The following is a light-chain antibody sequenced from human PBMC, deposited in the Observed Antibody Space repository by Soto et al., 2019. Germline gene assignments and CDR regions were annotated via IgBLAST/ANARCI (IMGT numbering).Light chain of an antibody. CDR3: QQYGSSPSIT. V-gene: IGKV3-20*01. Sequence: IVLTKSPGTLSLSPGERATLSCRASQSVSSSYLAWYQQKPGQAPRLLIYGASSRATGIPDRFSGSGSGTDFTLTISRLEPEDFAVYYCQQYGSSPSITFGQGTPLEIK. CDR2: GAS. CDR1: QSVSSSY. J-gene: IGKJ5*01.